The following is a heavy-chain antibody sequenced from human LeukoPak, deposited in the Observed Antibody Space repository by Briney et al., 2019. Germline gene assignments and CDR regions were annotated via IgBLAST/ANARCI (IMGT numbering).Heavy chain of an antibody. Sequence: SETLSLTCTVSGGSISSYYWSWIRQPPGKGLEWIGSIYYSGSTYYNPSLKSRVTISVDTSKNQFSLKLSSVTAADTAVYYCARDYSDRYFERWGQGTLVTVSS. CDR3: ARDYSDRYFER. CDR1: GGSISSYY. J-gene: IGHJ4*02. CDR2: IYYSGST. D-gene: IGHD3-9*01. V-gene: IGHV4-59*12.